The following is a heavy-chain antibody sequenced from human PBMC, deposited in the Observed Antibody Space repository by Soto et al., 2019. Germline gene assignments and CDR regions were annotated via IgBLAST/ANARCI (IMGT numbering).Heavy chain of an antibody. V-gene: IGHV3-23*01. J-gene: IGHJ6*04. Sequence: EVQLSESGGGLVQPGGSLRLSCVASGFTFSSYAMSWARQAPGKGLEWVSSISGSGVSTYYTDSVKGRVTISRDNSKNTLYLQMNRLRAEAAALYYCAKGGICGSGSYNDYYSCMAVWGKGTTVNVSS. CDR1: GFTFSSYA. CDR3: AKGGICGSGSYNDYYSCMAV. D-gene: IGHD3-10*01. CDR2: ISGSGVST.